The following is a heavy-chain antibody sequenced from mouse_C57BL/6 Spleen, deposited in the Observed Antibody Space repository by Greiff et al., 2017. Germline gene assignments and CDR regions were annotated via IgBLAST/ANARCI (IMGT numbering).Heavy chain of an antibody. D-gene: IGHD1-1*01. J-gene: IGHJ1*03. CDR3: TCDYGSSYWYFDV. CDR2: MDPETGGT. V-gene: IGHV1-15*01. Sequence: VQLQQSGAELVRPGASVTLSCKASGYTFTDYEMHWVKQTPVHGLEWIGAMDPETGGTAYNQKFKGKAILTADKSSSTAYMELRSLTSEDSAVYYCTCDYGSSYWYFDVWGRGTTVTVSA. CDR1: GYTFTDYE.